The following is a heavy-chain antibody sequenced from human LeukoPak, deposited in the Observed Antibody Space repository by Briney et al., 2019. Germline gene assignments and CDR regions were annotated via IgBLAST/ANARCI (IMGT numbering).Heavy chain of an antibody. V-gene: IGHV4-59*08. CDR2: IYSSGST. CDR1: GGSISSYY. Sequence: SETLSLTCTVSGGSISSYYWSWIRQPPGKGLEWIGYIYSSGSTYYNPSLKSRVTISVDTSKNQFSLKLSSVTAADTAVYYCARHYSSSWYYFDYWGQGTLVTVSS. J-gene: IGHJ4*02. CDR3: ARHYSSSWYYFDY. D-gene: IGHD6-13*01.